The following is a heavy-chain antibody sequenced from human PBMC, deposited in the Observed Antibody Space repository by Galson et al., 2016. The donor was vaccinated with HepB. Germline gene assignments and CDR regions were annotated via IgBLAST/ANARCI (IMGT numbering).Heavy chain of an antibody. CDR1: GFSFSSHA. CDR3: AAPYCSGGNCHGHFQY. J-gene: IGHJ1*01. V-gene: IGHV3-30-3*01. Sequence: SLRLSCAASGFSFSSHAMHWVRQAPGKGLEWVAVISYDGTTKYYADSVKGRFTISRDNSKNTLNLQLNSLRAEDTAVYYCAAPYCSGGNCHGHFQYWGQGTLVTVSS. CDR2: ISYDGTTK. D-gene: IGHD2-15*01.